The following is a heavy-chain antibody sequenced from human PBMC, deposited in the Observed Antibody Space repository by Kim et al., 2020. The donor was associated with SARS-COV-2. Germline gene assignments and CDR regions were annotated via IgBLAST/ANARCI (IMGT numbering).Heavy chain of an antibody. D-gene: IGHD2-15*01. V-gene: IGHV3-23*01. CDR2: IGGSGERT. CDR1: GFSFSTYA. CDR3: AKTLFGSADY. Sequence: GGSLRLSCAASGFSFSTYAMSWVRQAPGKGPEWVSGIGGSGERTNYAHSVKGRFTISRDNSKNMVYVQMNSLRVEDSAVYYCAKTLFGSADYWGQGTLVT. J-gene: IGHJ4*02.